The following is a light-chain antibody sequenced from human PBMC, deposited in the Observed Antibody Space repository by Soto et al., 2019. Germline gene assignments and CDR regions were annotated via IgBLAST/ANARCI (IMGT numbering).Light chain of an antibody. V-gene: IGKV3-15*01. CDR3: QQYSKYPVS. CDR2: GAS. CDR1: QSVRSN. J-gene: IGKJ5*01. Sequence: EVVMTQSPATLSVSPGERVTLSCRASQSVRSNLAWYQQKPGQSPRLLIYGASTRATGIPARFSGSGSGTEFTLTISSLQPDDLATYFCQQYSKYPVSFGQGTRLEIK.